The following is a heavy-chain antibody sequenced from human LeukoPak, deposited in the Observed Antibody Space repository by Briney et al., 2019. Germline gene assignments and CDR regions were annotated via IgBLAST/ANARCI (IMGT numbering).Heavy chain of an antibody. CDR1: RFTVGNNY. Sequence: GSLRLSCAASRFTVGNNYMNWVRQAPGEGLEWVLVIHPSGSTYYADSVKGRFTISRGDSKNTLYLQMNSLRPEDTAIYYCARDIDWGYAMIYWGQGTLVTVSS. CDR3: ARDIDWGYAMIY. CDR2: IHPSGST. D-gene: IGHD2-8*01. V-gene: IGHV3-66*03. J-gene: IGHJ4*02.